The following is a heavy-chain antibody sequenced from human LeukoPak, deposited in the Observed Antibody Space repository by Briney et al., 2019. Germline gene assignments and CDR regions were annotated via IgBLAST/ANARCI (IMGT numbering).Heavy chain of an antibody. V-gene: IGHV3-30*18. CDR3: AKDRGVGYYYDSSGYYYGPDY. D-gene: IGHD3-22*01. J-gene: IGHJ4*02. Sequence: GGSLRLSCAASGFTFSSYGMHWVRQAPGKGLEWVAVISYDGSNKYYADSVKGRFTISRDNSKNTLYLQMNSLRAEDTAVYYCAKDRGVGYYYDSSGYYYGPDYWGQGTLVTVSS. CDR2: ISYDGSNK. CDR1: GFTFSSYG.